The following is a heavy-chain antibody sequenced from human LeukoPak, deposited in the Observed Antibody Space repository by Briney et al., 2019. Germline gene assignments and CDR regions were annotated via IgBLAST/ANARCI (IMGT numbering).Heavy chain of an antibody. CDR1: GYTFTSYG. V-gene: IGHV1-2*02. D-gene: IGHD6-13*01. CDR3: ARDQGAAAAPIDY. CDR2: INPNSGGT. J-gene: IGHJ4*02. Sequence: ASVKVSCKASGYTFTSYGISWVRQAPGQGLEWMGWINPNSGGTNYAQRFQGRVTMTRDTSISTAYMELSRLRSDDTAVYYCARDQGAAAAPIDYWGQGTLVTVSS.